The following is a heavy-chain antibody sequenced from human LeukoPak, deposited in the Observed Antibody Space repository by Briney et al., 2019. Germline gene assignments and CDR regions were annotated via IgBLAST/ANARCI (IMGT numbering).Heavy chain of an antibody. J-gene: IGHJ4*02. CDR3: ARDRGYSSFDY. CDR2: IKEDGSEI. D-gene: IGHD4-23*01. CDR1: AFTFSSYW. Sequence: QPGGSPRLSCEASAFTFSSYWMSWVRQAPGKGLEWVANIKEDGSEINYVDSVKGRFTISRDNAKNSLFLQMNSLRVEDTAVYYCARDRGYSSFDYWGQGTLVTVSS. V-gene: IGHV3-7*01.